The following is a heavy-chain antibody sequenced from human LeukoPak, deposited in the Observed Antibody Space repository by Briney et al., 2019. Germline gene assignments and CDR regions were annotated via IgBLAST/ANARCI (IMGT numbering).Heavy chain of an antibody. D-gene: IGHD6-19*01. CDR2: ISPGDSDT. CDR3: ARRGRSGSLDY. J-gene: IGHJ4*02. V-gene: IGHV5-51*01. Sequence: GESLKISCKVSGYSFTTYWITWVRQMPGKGLEWMGIISPGDSDTRYSPSFQGQVTISADKSISTAYLQWSSLKASDTAMYYCARRGRSGSLDYWGQGTLVTVSS. CDR1: GYSFTTYW.